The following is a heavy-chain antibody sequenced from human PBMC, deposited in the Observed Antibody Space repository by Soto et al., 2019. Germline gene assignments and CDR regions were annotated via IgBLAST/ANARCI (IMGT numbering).Heavy chain of an antibody. CDR1: GFTVSSSY. CDR3: ARHVGFYWYFDL. Sequence: EVLLVESGGGLVQPGGSLRLSCAASGFTVSSSYMGWVRQAPGKGLEWVSSIYSGGNTYYADSVRGRFTISTDNSKDTLYLQMNSLRVDDTAMYYCARHVGFYWYFDLWGRGTLVTVSS. J-gene: IGHJ2*01. CDR2: IYSGGNT. D-gene: IGHD1-26*01. V-gene: IGHV3-66*04.